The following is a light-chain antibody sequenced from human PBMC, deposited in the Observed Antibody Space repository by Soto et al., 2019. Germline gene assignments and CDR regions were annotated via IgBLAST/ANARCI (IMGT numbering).Light chain of an antibody. CDR3: CSYAGSATLYV. V-gene: IGLV2-23*01. CDR2: EGS. CDR1: SSDVGGYNF. Sequence: QSALTQPASVSGSPGQSITISCTGTSSDVGGYNFVSWYQQHPGKAPKLMIYEGSKRPSGVSSRFSGSKSGNTASLTISGLQAEDEADYHCCSYAGSATLYVFGTGTKVTVL. J-gene: IGLJ1*01.